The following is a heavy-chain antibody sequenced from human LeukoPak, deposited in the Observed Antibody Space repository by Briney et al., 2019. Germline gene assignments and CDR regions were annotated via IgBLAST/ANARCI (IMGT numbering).Heavy chain of an antibody. CDR1: GFTFSHCS. D-gene: IGHD3-10*01. CDR3: ARDPGYYGSGTRGAFDI. J-gene: IGHJ3*02. V-gene: IGHV3-21*04. CDR2: ISSSSYI. Sequence: GGSLRLSCAASGFTFSHCSMNWVRQAPGKGLEWVSSISSSSYIYYADSVKGRFTISRDNAKNSLYLQMNSLRAEDTAVYYCARDPGYYGSGTRGAFDIWGQGTMVTVSS.